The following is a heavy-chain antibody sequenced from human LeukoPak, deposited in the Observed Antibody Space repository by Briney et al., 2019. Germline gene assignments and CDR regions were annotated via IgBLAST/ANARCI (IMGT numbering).Heavy chain of an antibody. V-gene: IGHV4-34*01. CDR2: INHSGST. CDR3: AKDSYYDSSGLWGASDY. D-gene: IGHD3-22*01. J-gene: IGHJ4*02. Sequence: ASETLSLTCAVYGGSFSGYYWSWIRQPPGKGLEWIGEINHSGSTNYNPSLKSRVTISVDTSKNQFSLKLSSVTAADTAVYYCAKDSYYDSSGLWGASDYWGQGTLVTVSS. CDR1: GGSFSGYY.